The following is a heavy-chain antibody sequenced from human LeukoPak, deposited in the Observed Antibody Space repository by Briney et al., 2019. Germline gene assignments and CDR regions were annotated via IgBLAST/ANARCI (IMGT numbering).Heavy chain of an antibody. CDR2: ISAYNGNT. J-gene: IGHJ3*02. V-gene: IGHV1-18*01. CDR3: ARVVSSTAAGFLDAFDI. CDR1: GYTFTSYG. Sequence: GASVKVSCKASGYTFTSYGISWVRQAPGQGLEWMGWISAYNGNTNYAQKLQGRVTMTTDTSTSTAYMELRSLRSDDTAVYYCARVVSSTAAGFLDAFDIWGQGTMVTVSS. D-gene: IGHD6-13*01.